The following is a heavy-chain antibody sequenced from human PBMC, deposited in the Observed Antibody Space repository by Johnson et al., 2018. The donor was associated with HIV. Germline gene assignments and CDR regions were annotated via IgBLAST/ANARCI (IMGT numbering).Heavy chain of an antibody. J-gene: IGHJ3*02. Sequence: QMQLVESGGGLVQPGGSLRLSCAASGFTFSSYAMSWVRQAPGKGLEWVAVIWYDGSNKYHADSVKGRFTISRDNAKNSLYLQMNSLRAEDTAVYYCARGGGYSGYDRGGRAFDIWGQGTMVTVSS. CDR2: IWYDGSNK. CDR1: GFTFSSYA. D-gene: IGHD5-12*01. CDR3: ARGGGYSGYDRGGRAFDI. V-gene: IGHV3-33*08.